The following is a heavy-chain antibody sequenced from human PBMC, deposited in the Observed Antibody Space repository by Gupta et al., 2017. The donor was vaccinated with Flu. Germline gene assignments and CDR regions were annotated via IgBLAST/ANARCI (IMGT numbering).Heavy chain of an antibody. J-gene: IGHJ6*02. CDR2: IIPIFGTA. Sequence: QVQLVQSGAEVKKPGSSVKVSCKASGGTFSSYAISWVRQAPGQGLEWMGGIIPIFGTANYAQKFQGRVTITADESTSTAYMELSSLRSEDTAVYYCARADCTNGVCYRSQEYYYYGMDVWGQGTTVTVSS. D-gene: IGHD2-8*01. CDR1: GGTFSSYA. V-gene: IGHV1-69*01. CDR3: ARADCTNGVCYRSQEYYYYGMDV.